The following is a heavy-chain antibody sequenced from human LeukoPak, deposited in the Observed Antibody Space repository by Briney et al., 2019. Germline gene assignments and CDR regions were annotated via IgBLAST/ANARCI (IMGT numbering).Heavy chain of an antibody. Sequence: PGGSLRLSCAASGFTFSNYAMNWVRQAPGKGLEWVSAMSGSGGSTYYADSVKGRFTISRDNSKNTLYLQMNSLRAEDTAIYYCAVEGCTSTSCYNVHWGQGILVTVSS. CDR3: AVEGCTSTSCYNVH. J-gene: IGHJ4*02. V-gene: IGHV3-23*01. CDR1: GFTFSNYA. D-gene: IGHD2-2*02. CDR2: MSGSGGST.